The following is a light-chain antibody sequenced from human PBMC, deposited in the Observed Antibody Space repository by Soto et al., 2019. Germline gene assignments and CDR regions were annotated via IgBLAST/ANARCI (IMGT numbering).Light chain of an antibody. CDR3: QQGFSTPQS. CDR1: RSIGDF. V-gene: IGKV1-39*01. Sequence: DIQMTQSPSSLSAFIGDRVTITCRASRSIGDFLSWYQHPPGRTPKLLIYEASKLQNGVPSRFSGSGSGTHFTLSISNLQREDLATYYCQQGFSTPQSFGPGTRLEI. CDR2: EAS. J-gene: IGKJ2*03.